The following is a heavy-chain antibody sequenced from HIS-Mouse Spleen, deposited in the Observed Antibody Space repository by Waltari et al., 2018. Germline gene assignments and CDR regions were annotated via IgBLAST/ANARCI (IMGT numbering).Heavy chain of an antibody. CDR3: ARGRSPATVTIGYYFDY. J-gene: IGHJ4*02. D-gene: IGHD4-17*01. V-gene: IGHV4-34*01. Sequence: QVQLQQWGAGLLKPSETLSPTCAVYGGSFSGYSWSWIRQPPGKGLEWIGEINHSGSTNYNPSLKSRVTISVDTSKNQFSLKLSSVTAADTAVYYCARGRSPATVTIGYYFDYWGQGTLVTVSS. CDR2: INHSGST. CDR1: GGSFSGYS.